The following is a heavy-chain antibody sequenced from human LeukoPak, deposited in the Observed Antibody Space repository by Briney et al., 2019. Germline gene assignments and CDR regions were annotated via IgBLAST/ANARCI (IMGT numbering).Heavy chain of an antibody. V-gene: IGHV3-7*01. CDR3: ATTTSAQLPIGY. CDR2: IKEDGSEK. D-gene: IGHD5-18*01. J-gene: IGHJ4*02. Sequence: GGSLRLSCAASGFTFSSYWMSWVRQAPGKGLEWVANIKEDGSEKYYVDSVKGRFTISRDNAKNSLYLQMNGLRAEDTAVYYCATTTSAQLPIGYWGQGTLVTVSS. CDR1: GFTFSSYW.